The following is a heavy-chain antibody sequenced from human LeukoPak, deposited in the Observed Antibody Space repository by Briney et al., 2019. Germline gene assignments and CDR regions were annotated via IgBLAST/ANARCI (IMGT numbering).Heavy chain of an antibody. V-gene: IGHV3-23*01. Sequence: PGGSLRLSCAASGFTFSSYAMSWVRQAPGMGLEWVSAISGSGGSTYYADSVKGRFTISRDNSKNTLYLQMNSLRAEDTAVYYCARLLLWFGELLPAYVYWGQGTLVTVSS. CDR2: ISGSGGST. CDR3: ARLLLWFGELLPAYVY. D-gene: IGHD3-10*01. J-gene: IGHJ4*02. CDR1: GFTFSSYA.